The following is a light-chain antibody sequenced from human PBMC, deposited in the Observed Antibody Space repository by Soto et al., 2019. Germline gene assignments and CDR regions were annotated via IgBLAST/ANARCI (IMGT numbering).Light chain of an antibody. J-gene: IGKJ5*01. V-gene: IGKV3-11*01. Sequence: EIVLTQSPATQSLSPGERATLSCRASQSISSYLAWYQQKPGQAPRLLIYGASNRAAGIPARFSGLGSGTDFTLTISSLEPEDFAVYYCQQRSNWPSITFGQGTRLEIK. CDR3: QQRSNWPSIT. CDR2: GAS. CDR1: QSISSY.